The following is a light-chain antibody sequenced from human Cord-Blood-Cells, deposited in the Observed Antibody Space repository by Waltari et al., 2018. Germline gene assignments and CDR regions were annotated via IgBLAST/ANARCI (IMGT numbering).Light chain of an antibody. CDR1: QSVSSN. J-gene: IGKJ2*03. Sequence: EIVMTQSPDTLSVSPGERATLSCRASQSVSSNLVWYQQKPGQAPRLLIYGASTRATGIPARFSGSGSGTEFTLTISSLQSEDFAVYYCQQYNNWPYSFGQGTKLEIK. V-gene: IGKV3-15*01. CDR3: QQYNNWPYS. CDR2: GAS.